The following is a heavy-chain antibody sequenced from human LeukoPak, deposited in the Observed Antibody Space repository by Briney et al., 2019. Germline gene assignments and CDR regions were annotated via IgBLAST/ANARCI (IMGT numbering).Heavy chain of an antibody. Sequence: GGSLRLSCAESGFTFSSYGMHWVRQAPGKGLERVAFIRYDGSNKYYADSVKGRFTISRDNSKNTLYLQMNSLRAEDTAVYYCAKTTITILDAFDIWGQGTMVTVSS. V-gene: IGHV3-30*02. CDR2: IRYDGSNK. D-gene: IGHD3-3*01. CDR1: GFTFSSYG. CDR3: AKTTITILDAFDI. J-gene: IGHJ3*02.